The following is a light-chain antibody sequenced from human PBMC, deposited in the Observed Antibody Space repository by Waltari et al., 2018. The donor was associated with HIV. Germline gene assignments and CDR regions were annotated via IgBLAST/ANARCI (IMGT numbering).Light chain of an antibody. V-gene: IGLV1-40*01. CDR2: SES. J-gene: IGLJ2*01. Sequence: QSALTQPPSVSGAPGQRVTISCTGNRSNIGAGYFVHWYQHLPGTAPKLLGYSESSRPGGVPDRCSGSKSGTSASLVITGLQAEDEADEYCQSYDSSLRASVFGGGTKLTVL. CDR3: QSYDSSLRASV. CDR1: RSNIGAGYF.